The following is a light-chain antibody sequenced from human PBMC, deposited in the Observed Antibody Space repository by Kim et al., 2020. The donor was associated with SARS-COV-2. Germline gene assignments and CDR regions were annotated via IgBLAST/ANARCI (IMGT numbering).Light chain of an antibody. V-gene: IGLV2-14*04. CDR2: DVS. CDR3: SSYTSSITWV. J-gene: IGLJ3*02. Sequence: GQSITIPCTGTSSDVDAYNYVSWYQQYPGKAPRLMIYDVSMRPSGVSNRFSGSKSGNTASLTISGLQAEDEADYYCSSYTSSITWVFGGGTKLTVL. CDR1: SSDVDAYNY.